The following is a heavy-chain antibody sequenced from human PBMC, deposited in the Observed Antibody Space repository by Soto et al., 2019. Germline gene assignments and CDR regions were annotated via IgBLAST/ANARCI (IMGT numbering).Heavy chain of an antibody. CDR2: ISGSGNST. J-gene: IGHJ4*02. D-gene: IGHD3-10*01. CDR1: GLRFSSKA. CDR3: AKVNAFQFGKRRASGFDY. V-gene: IGHV3-23*01. Sequence: EVQLLESGGGLVQPGGSLRLSCAASGLRFSSKAMSWIRQAPGKGQEWVSIISGSGNSTYYTDSLKGRYTISRDNPKSRVYLEMNYLRAENNAVYQCAKVNAFQFGKRRASGFDYWGQGSLVYISS.